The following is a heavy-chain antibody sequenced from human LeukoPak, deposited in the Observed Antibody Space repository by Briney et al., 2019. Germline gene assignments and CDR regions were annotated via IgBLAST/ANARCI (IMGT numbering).Heavy chain of an antibody. D-gene: IGHD1-26*01. CDR2: ISWNSGSI. V-gene: IGHV3-9*01. CDR1: GFTFDDYA. CDR3: AKCRGSYPAFDY. Sequence: GRSLRLSCAASGFTFDDYAMHWVRHAPGKGLEWVSGISWNSGSIGYADSVKGRFTISKDNAKNSLYLQMNNLRAEDTALYYCAKCRGSYPAFDYWGQGTLVTVSS. J-gene: IGHJ4*02.